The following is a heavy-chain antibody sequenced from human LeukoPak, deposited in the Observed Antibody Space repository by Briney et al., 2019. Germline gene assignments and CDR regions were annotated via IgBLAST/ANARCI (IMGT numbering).Heavy chain of an antibody. J-gene: IGHJ6*02. CDR1: GGTFSSYA. V-gene: IGHV1-69*13. D-gene: IGHD6-19*01. Sequence: ASVKVSCKASGGTFSSYAISWVRQAPGQGLEWMGGIIPIFGTANYAQKFQGRVTITADESTSTAYMELSSLRSEDTAVYYCAYSGGDNYGMGVWGQGTTVTVSS. CDR3: AYSGGDNYGMGV. CDR2: IIPIFGTA.